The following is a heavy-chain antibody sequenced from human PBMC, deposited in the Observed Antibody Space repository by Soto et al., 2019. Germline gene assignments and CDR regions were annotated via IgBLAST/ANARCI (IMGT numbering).Heavy chain of an antibody. CDR1: GFTFTSSA. J-gene: IGHJ4*02. V-gene: IGHV1-58*01. CDR3: AAAATAWQQMVPSDY. Sequence: QMQLEQSGPEVKKPGTSVKVSCKASGFTFTSSAFQWVRQARGQRLEWIGWIAVGSGYTNYAQRFQDRVTLTRDMPTATPYMELSRLTSEDTAIYYCAAAATAWQQMVPSDYWGQGTLVTVSS. D-gene: IGHD2-8*01. CDR2: IAVGSGYT.